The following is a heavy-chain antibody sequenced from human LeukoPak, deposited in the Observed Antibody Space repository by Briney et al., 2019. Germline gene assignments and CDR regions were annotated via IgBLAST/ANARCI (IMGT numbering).Heavy chain of an antibody. CDR1: GFPLSSYV. CDR3: ARDNDWAFDY. J-gene: IGHJ4*02. CDR2: INHNGETI. Sequence: PGGSLRLSCAASGFPLSSYVMSWVRQAPGKGLEWVSYINHNGETIYYPDFVKGRFTISRDNAKNSLYLQMNSLRDEDTAVYYCARDNDWAFDYWGQGTLVTVSS. D-gene: IGHD3-9*01. V-gene: IGHV3-48*02.